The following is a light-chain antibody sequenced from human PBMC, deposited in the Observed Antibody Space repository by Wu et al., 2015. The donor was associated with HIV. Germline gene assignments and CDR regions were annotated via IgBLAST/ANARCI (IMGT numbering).Light chain of an antibody. CDR2: DTS. J-gene: IGKJ5*01. CDR3: QQHANWPLT. V-gene: IGKV3-11*01. Sequence: EIVLTQSPATLSLSPGERATLSCRASQSVSSFLAWYQQKPGQAPRLLIYDTSNRATGIPARFTGGGSGTDYSLTINSLEPEDFAVYYCQQHANWPLTFGQGTRLEIK. CDR1: QSVSSF.